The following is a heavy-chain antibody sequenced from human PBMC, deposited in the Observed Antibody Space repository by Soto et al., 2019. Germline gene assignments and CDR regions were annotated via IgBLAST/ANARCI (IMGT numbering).Heavy chain of an antibody. J-gene: IGHJ3*02. CDR3: ARQPNYYDSSGYYYGNAFDI. CDR1: GYTFTSYW. CDR2: IYPGDSDT. V-gene: IGHV5-51*01. Sequence: GESLKISCKGSGYTFTSYWIGWVRQMPGKGLEWMGIIYPGDSDTRYSPSFQGQVTISADKSISTAYMKWSSLKASDTAMYYCARQPNYYDSSGYYYGNAFDIWGQGTMVTVS. D-gene: IGHD3-22*01.